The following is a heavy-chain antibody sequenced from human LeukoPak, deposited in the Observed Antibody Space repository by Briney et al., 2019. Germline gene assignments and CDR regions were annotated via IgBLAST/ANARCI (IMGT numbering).Heavy chain of an antibody. D-gene: IGHD3-10*01. CDR2: ISAYNGNT. V-gene: IGHV1-18*01. J-gene: IGHJ4*02. Sequence: GASVKVSCKSSVYTFTSYGISWGRQAPGQGLEWMGWISAYNGNTNYAQKLQGRVTMTTDTSTSTAYMELRSLRSDDTAVYYCARTEIYYYGSGSSDYWGQGTLVTVSS. CDR3: ARTEIYYYGSGSSDY. CDR1: VYTFTSYG.